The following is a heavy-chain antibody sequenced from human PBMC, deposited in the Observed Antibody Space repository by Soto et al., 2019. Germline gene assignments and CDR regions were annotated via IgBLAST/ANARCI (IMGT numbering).Heavy chain of an antibody. CDR1: GFTFSDYY. CDR2: ISSSGSTI. V-gene: IGHV3-11*01. Sequence: QVQLVESGGGLAKPGGSLRLSCAASGFTFSDYYMSWIRQAPGKGLEWVSYISSSGSTIYYADSVKGRFTISRDNAKNSLYLQMNSLRAEDTAVYYCARTTVRGVMTLQHYYYMDVWGKGTTVTVSS. CDR3: ARTTVRGVMTLQHYYYMDV. J-gene: IGHJ6*03. D-gene: IGHD3-10*01.